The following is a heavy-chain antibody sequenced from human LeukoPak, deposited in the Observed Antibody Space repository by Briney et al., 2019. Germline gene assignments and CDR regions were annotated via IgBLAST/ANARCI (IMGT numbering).Heavy chain of an antibody. J-gene: IGHJ5*02. D-gene: IGHD6-13*01. CDR1: GGSFSGYH. CDR2: IYYSGST. V-gene: IGHV4-59*08. Sequence: SETLSLTCAVYGGSFSGYHWSWIRQPPGKGLEWIGYIYYSGSTNYNPSLKSRVTISVDTSKNQFSLKLSSVTAADTAVYYCARRTGYSSSWYWFDPWGQGTLVTVSS. CDR3: ARRTGYSSSWYWFDP.